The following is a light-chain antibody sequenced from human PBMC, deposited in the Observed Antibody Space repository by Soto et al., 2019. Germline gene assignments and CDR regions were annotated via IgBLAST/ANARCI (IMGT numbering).Light chain of an antibody. CDR3: QHYKNWPPIT. CDR1: QNIDTK. Sequence: EIVMTQSPSTLSVSPGESATLSCRASQNIDTKLAWYQQKPGQAPRLLIYGAFNMAAEIPVRFSGSGSGTKYTLTISSLQSEEFAIYYCQHYKNWPPITFGQGTRLEIK. J-gene: IGKJ5*01. V-gene: IGKV3-15*01. CDR2: GAF.